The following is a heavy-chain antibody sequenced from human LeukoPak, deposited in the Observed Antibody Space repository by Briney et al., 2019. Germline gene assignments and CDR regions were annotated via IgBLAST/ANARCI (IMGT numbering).Heavy chain of an antibody. V-gene: IGHV3-48*02. D-gene: IGHD1-26*01. CDR1: GFTFSGYN. J-gene: IGHJ4*02. CDR3: ARLVGAVGFDY. CDR2: ISSGSSTI. Sequence: GGSLRLSCAASGFTFSGYNMNWVRQAPGKGLEWVSYISSGSSTIYYADSVKGRFTISRDNAKNSLYLQMNSLRDDDTAVYYCARLVGAVGFDYWGQGTLVTVSS.